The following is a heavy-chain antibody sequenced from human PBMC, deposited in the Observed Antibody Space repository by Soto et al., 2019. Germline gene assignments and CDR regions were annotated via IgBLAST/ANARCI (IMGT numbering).Heavy chain of an antibody. V-gene: IGHV4-59*01. Sequence: SETLSLTCTVSGGSLSSYYWSWIRQPPGKGLEWIGYIYYSGSTNYNPSLKSRVTISVDTSKNQFFLKLSSVTAADTAVYYCAMPPGLGWIDLWCPGTLVTVS. D-gene: IGHD3-16*01. CDR2: IYYSGST. J-gene: IGHJ5*02. CDR1: GGSLSSYY. CDR3: AMPPGLGWIDL.